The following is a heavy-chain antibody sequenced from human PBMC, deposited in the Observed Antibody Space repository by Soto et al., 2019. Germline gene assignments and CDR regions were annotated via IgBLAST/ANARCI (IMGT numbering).Heavy chain of an antibody. CDR2: IFDSENT. CDR1: GGSISSSPYY. Sequence: SETLSLTCNVSGGSISSSPYYWSWIRQHPGKGLEWIGDIFDSENTNYNPSLKSRVTISLDTSKNQLSLKLNSVTAADTAVFYCARSYAPMMTAYYSGMDVWCQGTKVTVSS. J-gene: IGHJ6*02. V-gene: IGHV4-31*03. CDR3: ARSYAPMMTAYYSGMDV. D-gene: IGHD3-16*01.